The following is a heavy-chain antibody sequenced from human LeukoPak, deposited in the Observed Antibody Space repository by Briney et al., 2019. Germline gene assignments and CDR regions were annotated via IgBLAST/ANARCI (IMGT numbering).Heavy chain of an antibody. CDR1: GFTFSSYA. CDR2: ISYDGSNK. Sequence: GGSLRLSCAASGFTFSSYAMHWVRQAPGKGXXXXEVISYDGSNKYYADSVKGRFTISRDNSKNTLYLQMNSLRAEDTAVYYCARDQGSSSWYVWGQGTLVTVSS. CDR3: ARDQGSSSWYV. V-gene: IGHV3-30*01. D-gene: IGHD6-13*01. J-gene: IGHJ4*02.